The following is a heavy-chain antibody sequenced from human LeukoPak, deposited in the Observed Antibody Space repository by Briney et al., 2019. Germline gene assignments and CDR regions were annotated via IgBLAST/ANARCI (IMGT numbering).Heavy chain of an antibody. CDR2: MDPNSGNT. Sequence: ASVKVSCKASGYTFTSYDINWVRQATGQGLEWMGWMDPNSGNTGYAQKFQGRVTMTRNTSISTAYMELSSLRSEDTAVYYCARDYYDSSGYYYHYYYMDAWGKGTTVTISS. CDR1: GYTFTSYD. D-gene: IGHD3-22*01. J-gene: IGHJ6*03. CDR3: ARDYYDSSGYYYHYYYMDA. V-gene: IGHV1-8*01.